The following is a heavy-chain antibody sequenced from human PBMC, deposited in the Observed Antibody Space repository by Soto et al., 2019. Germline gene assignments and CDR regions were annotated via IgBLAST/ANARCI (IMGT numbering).Heavy chain of an antibody. V-gene: IGHV4-31*03. CDR3: ARGILPQYGDYGDYYYYYGMDV. CDR2: IYYSGST. D-gene: IGHD4-17*01. J-gene: IGHJ6*02. CDR1: GGSISSGGYY. Sequence: QVQLQESGPGLVKPSQTLSLTCTVSGGSISSGGYYWSWIRQHPGKGLEWIGYIYYSGSTYYNPSLKSRVTISVDTSENQFSLKLSSVTAADTAEYYCARGILPQYGDYGDYYYYYGMDVWGQGTTVTVSS.